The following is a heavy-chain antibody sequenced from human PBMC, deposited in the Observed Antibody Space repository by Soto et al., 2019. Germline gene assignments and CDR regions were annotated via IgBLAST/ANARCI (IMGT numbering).Heavy chain of an antibody. CDR3: ARAQIGGVVERDYYGMDV. J-gene: IGHJ6*02. CDR1: GFTFSSYA. Sequence: PGGSLRLSCAASGFTFSSYAMHWVRQAPGKGLEYVSAISSNGGSTYYADSVKGRFTISRDNSKNTLYLQMGSLRAEDMAVYYCARAQIGGVVERDYYGMDVWGQGTTVTVTS. CDR2: ISSNGGST. D-gene: IGHD2-15*01. V-gene: IGHV3-64*02.